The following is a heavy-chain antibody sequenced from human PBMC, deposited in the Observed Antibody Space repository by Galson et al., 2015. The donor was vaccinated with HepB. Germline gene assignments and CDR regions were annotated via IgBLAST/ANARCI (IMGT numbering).Heavy chain of an antibody. Sequence: SLRLSCAGSGFTFSSYAMHWVRQAPGKGLEWVAVISFDGFNKHYADSVKGRFTISRDNSKNTLYLQMNSLSAEDTAVYYCARGRMVRGLSLRYDAVDIWGQGTMVTVSS. CDR2: ISFDGFNK. J-gene: IGHJ3*02. V-gene: IGHV3-30*04. CDR1: GFTFSSYA. CDR3: ARGRMVRGLSLRYDAVDI. D-gene: IGHD3-10*01.